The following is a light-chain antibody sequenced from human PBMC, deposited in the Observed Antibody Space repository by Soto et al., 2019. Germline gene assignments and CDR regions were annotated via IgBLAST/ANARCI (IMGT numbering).Light chain of an antibody. CDR1: QSVSSY. CDR2: DAS. Sequence: EIVWTQSPATLSLSPGERATLSCRASQSVSSYLAWYQQKPGQAPRLLIYDASNRATGIPARFSGSGSGTDFTLTISSLEPEDVAVYYCQQRSNWPTFGGGTTVEIK. V-gene: IGKV3-11*01. J-gene: IGKJ4*01. CDR3: QQRSNWPT.